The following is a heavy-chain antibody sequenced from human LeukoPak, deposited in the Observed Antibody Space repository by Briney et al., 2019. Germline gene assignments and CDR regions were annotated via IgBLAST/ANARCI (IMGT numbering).Heavy chain of an antibody. V-gene: IGHV3-30-3*01. CDR2: ISYDGSNK. CDR3: ARDDYASTYFHY. Sequence: GGSLRLSCAASGFTFSSYAMHWVRQAPGRGLEWVAVISYDGSNKNYADSVKGRFTISRDNSKNTLYLQMNSLRAADTAVYYCARDDYASTYFHYWGQGILVTVSS. D-gene: IGHD4-17*01. J-gene: IGHJ4*02. CDR1: GFTFSSYA.